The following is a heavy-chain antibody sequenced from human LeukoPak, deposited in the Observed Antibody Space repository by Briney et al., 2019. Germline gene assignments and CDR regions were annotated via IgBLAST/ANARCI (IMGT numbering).Heavy chain of an antibody. CDR3: ARLGYSGSSITGAFDI. J-gene: IGHJ3*02. V-gene: IGHV3-48*01. D-gene: IGHD1-26*01. Sequence: GGSLRLSCAASGFTFSSYSMNWVRQAPGKGLEWVSYISVSSSTIYYADSVKGQFTISRDNAKNSLYLQMNSLRAEDTAVYYCARLGYSGSSITGAFDIWGQGTMVTVSS. CDR1: GFTFSSYS. CDR2: ISVSSSTI.